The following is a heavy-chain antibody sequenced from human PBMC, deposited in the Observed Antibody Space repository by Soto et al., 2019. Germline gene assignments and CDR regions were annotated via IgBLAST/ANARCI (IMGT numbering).Heavy chain of an antibody. D-gene: IGHD3-22*01. CDR1: GFTFSSYS. CDR3: ARLTSLDSIGYFCY. V-gene: IGHV3-21*01. Sequence: EVQLVESGGGLVKPGGSLRLSCAASGFTFSSYSMNWVRQAPGKGLEWVSVISSSSSNIYYADSVKGRFTISRDNTKNSLYLQINRLAADTTAVYYSARLTSLDSIGYFCYWGQGTLVTVSS. CDR2: ISSSSSNI. J-gene: IGHJ4*02.